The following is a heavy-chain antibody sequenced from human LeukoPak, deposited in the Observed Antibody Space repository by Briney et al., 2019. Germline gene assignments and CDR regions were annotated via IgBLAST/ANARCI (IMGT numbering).Heavy chain of an antibody. CDR1: GFTFSSYW. CDR2: IKQDGSEK. V-gene: IGHV3-7*01. D-gene: IGHD3-22*01. Sequence: PGGSLRLSCAASGFTFSSYWMNWVRQAPGKGLEWVANIKQDGSEKYYVDSVKGRFTISRDNAKNSLYLQMNSLRAEDTAVYYCARDRSYDSSGYYQGRYYYGMDVWGQGTTVTVSS. CDR3: ARDRSYDSSGYYQGRYYYGMDV. J-gene: IGHJ6*02.